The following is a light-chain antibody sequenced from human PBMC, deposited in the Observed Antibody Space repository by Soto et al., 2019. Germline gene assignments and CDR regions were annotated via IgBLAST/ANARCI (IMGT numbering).Light chain of an antibody. CDR2: DAS. V-gene: IGKV1-33*01. CDR3: QQYDNLPRT. J-gene: IGKJ2*01. Sequence: DIQMTQSPSSLSASVGDRVTVTCQASQDISDSLNWYQQKPGKAPKLLIYDASNLETGVPSRFSGSGSGTDFTFPISSLKPEDVATYYCQQYDNLPRTFGQGTKLEIK. CDR1: QDISDS.